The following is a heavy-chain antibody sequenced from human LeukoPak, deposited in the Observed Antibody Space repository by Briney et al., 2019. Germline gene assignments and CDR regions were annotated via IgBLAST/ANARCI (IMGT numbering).Heavy chain of an antibody. Sequence: PGGSLRLSCAASGFTFGSYSMNWVRQAPGKGLEWVSSISSSSSYIYYADSVKGRFTISRDNAKNSLYLQMNSLRAEDTAVYYCAREGGDSYGPNPLDYWGQGTLVTVSS. CDR3: AREGGDSYGPNPLDY. D-gene: IGHD5-18*01. V-gene: IGHV3-21*01. CDR1: GFTFGSYS. CDR2: ISSSSSYI. J-gene: IGHJ4*02.